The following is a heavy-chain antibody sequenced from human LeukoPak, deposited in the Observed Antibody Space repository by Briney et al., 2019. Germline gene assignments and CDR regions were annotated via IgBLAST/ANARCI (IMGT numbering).Heavy chain of an antibody. CDR3: ARGVVVDLFDP. D-gene: IGHD2-15*01. Sequence: SETLSLTCAVYGGSFSGYYWSWIRQPPGKGLEWIGEINHSGSTNYNPSLKSRVTISVDTSKNQFSLKLSSVTAADTAVCYCARGVVVDLFDPWGQGTLVTVSS. J-gene: IGHJ5*02. CDR1: GGSFSGYY. CDR2: INHSGST. V-gene: IGHV4-34*01.